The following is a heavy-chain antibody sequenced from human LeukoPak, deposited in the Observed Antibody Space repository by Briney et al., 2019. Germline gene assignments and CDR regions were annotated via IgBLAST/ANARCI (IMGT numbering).Heavy chain of an antibody. V-gene: IGHV1-18*04. CDR2: ISAYNGKT. D-gene: IGHD2-2*01. CDR1: GYTFTSYR. Sequence: ASVQDSCKASGYTFTSYRISWVRPAPAQGLEWMGCISAYNGKTNYAHKLQGRATKTPDTSSSTAYMELRSLRSEDTAVYCGVRDPGTSCYPMLCGMEVWGKGTTVTVSS. J-gene: IGHJ6*04. CDR3: VRDPGTSCYPMLCGMEV.